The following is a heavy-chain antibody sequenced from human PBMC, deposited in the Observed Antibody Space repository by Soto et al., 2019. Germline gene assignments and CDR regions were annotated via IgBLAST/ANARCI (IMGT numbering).Heavy chain of an antibody. CDR3: ARGLAAAGLFGFGP. CDR2: LFYSGST. D-gene: IGHD6-13*01. V-gene: IGHV4-31*03. J-gene: IGHJ5*02. CDR1: GGSIRSDGSY. Sequence: PSETLSLTCTVSGGSIRSDGSYWSWIRQHPGKGLEWIGCLFYSGSTYYNPSLKSRVTISVDTSKNQFSLKLSSVTAADTAVYYCARGLAAAGLFGFGPWGQGTLVTVSS.